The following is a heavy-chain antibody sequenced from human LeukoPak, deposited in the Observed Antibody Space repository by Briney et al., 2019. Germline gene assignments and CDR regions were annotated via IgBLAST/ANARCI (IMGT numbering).Heavy chain of an antibody. J-gene: IGHJ3*02. CDR2: TYASGST. CDR3: ARDRMTGYSSEAAFDI. Sequence: PSETLSLTCTVSGGSISSGSFYWSWIRQPAGKGLEWIGRTYASGSTNYNPSLKSRVTISVDTSKNQFSLKLSSVTAADTAVYYCARDRMTGYSSEAAFDIWGQGTMVTVSS. CDR1: GGSISSGSFY. D-gene: IGHD3-9*01. V-gene: IGHV4-61*02.